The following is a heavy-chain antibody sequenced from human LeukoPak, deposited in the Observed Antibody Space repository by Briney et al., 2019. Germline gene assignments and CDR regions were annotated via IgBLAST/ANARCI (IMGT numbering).Heavy chain of an antibody. CDR2: ISAYNGNT. J-gene: IGHJ4*02. Sequence: ASVKVSCKASGYTFTGYYMYWVRQAPGQGLEWMGWISAYNGNTNYARKLQGRVTMTTDTSTSTAYMELRSLRSDDSAVYFCARVPIPPYSSSWYQPFDYWGQGTLVTVSS. V-gene: IGHV1-18*04. D-gene: IGHD6-13*01. CDR3: ARVPIPPYSSSWYQPFDY. CDR1: GYTFTGYY.